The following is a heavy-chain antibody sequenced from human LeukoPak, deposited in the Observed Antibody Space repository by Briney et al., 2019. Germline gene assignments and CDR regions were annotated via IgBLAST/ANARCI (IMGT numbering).Heavy chain of an antibody. CDR1: GGTFSGHY. V-gene: IGHV4-34*08. D-gene: IGHD3-22*01. CDR3: AEAGYYDSSGHYYFDY. J-gene: IGHJ4*02. Sequence: SETLSLTCAVYGGTFSGHYLSWIRQPPGKGLEWIGEINHSGTTNYNPSPRSRVTISIDTSKNQFSLNLSSVTAADTAVYYCAEAGYYDSSGHYYFDYWGQGTLVTVSS. CDR2: INHSGTT.